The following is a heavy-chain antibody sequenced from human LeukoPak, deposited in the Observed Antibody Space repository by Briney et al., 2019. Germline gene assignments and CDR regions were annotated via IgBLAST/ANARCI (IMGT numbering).Heavy chain of an antibody. D-gene: IGHD7-27*01. J-gene: IGHJ4*02. Sequence: GGSLRLSCAASGFTFSRYWMSWVRQAPGKGLEWVANIRQDGSEKHYLDSVKGRITISRDNAKKSLYLRMNSLRVEDTAVYYCARDPPNWGFGYWGQGTLVTVSS. CDR3: ARDPPNWGFGY. CDR2: IRQDGSEK. CDR1: GFTFSRYW. V-gene: IGHV3-7*01.